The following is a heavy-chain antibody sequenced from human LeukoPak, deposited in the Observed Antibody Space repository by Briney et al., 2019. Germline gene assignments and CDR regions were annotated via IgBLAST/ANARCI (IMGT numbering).Heavy chain of an antibody. V-gene: IGHV1-46*01. CDR2: INPSGGST. CDR3: ARGLLGAPSGKYQLLY. Sequence: ASVKVSCKASGYTFTSYYMHWVRQAPGQGLEWMGIINPSGGSTSYAQKFQGRVTMTRDTSTSTVYMELGSLRSEDTAVYYCARGLLGAPSGKYQLLYWGQGTLVTVSS. D-gene: IGHD2-2*01. CDR1: GYTFTSYY. J-gene: IGHJ4*02.